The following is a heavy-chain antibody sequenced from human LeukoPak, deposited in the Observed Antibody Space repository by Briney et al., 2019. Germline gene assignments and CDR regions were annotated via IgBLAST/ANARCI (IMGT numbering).Heavy chain of an antibody. CDR1: GYTFTSYG. J-gene: IGHJ4*02. CDR3: ARGRGTIFGVVITLYYFDY. Sequence: ASVKVSCKASGYTFTSYGISWVRQPPGQGLEWMGWISAYNGNTNYAQKLQGRVTMTTDTSTSTAYMELRSLRSDDTAVYYCARGRGTIFGVVITLYYFDYWGQGTLVTVSS. V-gene: IGHV1-18*01. D-gene: IGHD3-3*01. CDR2: ISAYNGNT.